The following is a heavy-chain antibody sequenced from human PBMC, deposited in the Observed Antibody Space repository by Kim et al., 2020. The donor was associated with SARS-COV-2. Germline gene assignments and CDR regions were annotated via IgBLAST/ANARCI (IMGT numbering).Heavy chain of an antibody. D-gene: IGHD6-19*01. Sequence: SETLSLTCAVYGGSFSGYYWSWIRQPPGKGLEWIGEINHSGSTNYNPSLKSRVTISVDTSKNQFSLKLSSVTAADTAVYYCARFWYSSGWLSDYWCQGTL. CDR3: ARFWYSSGWLSDY. J-gene: IGHJ4*02. CDR1: GGSFSGYY. V-gene: IGHV4-34*01. CDR2: INHSGST.